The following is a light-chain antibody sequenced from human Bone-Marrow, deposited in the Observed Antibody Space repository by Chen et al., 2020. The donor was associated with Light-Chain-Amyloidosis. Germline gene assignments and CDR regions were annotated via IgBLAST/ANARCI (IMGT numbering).Light chain of an antibody. CDR3: QVWDRSSDRPV. V-gene: IGLV3-21*02. CDR1: NIASTS. CDR2: DDS. J-gene: IGLJ3*02. Sequence: YVLTPPSSVSVAPGQSATIACWGNNIASTSVHWYQQTPGQAPLLVVYDDSDRPSGLPERLSGSNSGNTATLTISRVEAGDEADYYCQVWDRSSDRPVFGGGTKLTVL.